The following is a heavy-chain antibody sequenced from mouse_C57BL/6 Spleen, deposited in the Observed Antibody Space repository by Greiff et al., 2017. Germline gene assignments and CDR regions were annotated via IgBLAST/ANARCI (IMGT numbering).Heavy chain of an antibody. CDR1: GFTFSDYG. CDR3: ARGYDAMDY. CDR2: ISSGSSTI. Sequence: EVKVEESGGGLVKPGGSLKLSCAASGFTFSDYGMHWVRQAPEKGLEWVAYISSGSSTIYYAATVKGRFTISRDNAKNTLFLQMTSLRSEDTAMYYCARGYDAMDYWGQGTSVTVSS. V-gene: IGHV5-17*01. J-gene: IGHJ4*01.